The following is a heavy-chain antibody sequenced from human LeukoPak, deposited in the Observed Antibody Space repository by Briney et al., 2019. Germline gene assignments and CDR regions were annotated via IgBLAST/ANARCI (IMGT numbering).Heavy chain of an antibody. CDR2: ISGSGSDI. J-gene: IGHJ4*02. CDR1: GFTFSTFS. V-gene: IGHV3-21*04. D-gene: IGHD1-26*01. Sequence: GGSLRLSCAASGFTFSTFSMNWVRQTPGKGLEWVSAISGSGSDIYYADSVKGRFTISRDNPKRSLYLQMNSLRAEDTAVYYCAKQWDFSGTFTMYYWGQGTLVTVSS. CDR3: AKQWDFSGTFTMYY.